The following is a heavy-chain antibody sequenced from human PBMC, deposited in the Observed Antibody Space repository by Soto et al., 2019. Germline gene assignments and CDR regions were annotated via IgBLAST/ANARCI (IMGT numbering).Heavy chain of an antibody. Sequence: GASVKVSCKASGYTFTGYYMRWVRQAPGQGLEWMGWINPNSGGTNYAQKFQGRVTMTRDTSISTAYMELSRLRSDDTAVYYCARPARGYSYAVDYWGQGTLVTVSS. CDR1: GYTFTGYY. V-gene: IGHV1-2*02. J-gene: IGHJ4*02. D-gene: IGHD5-18*01. CDR2: INPNSGGT. CDR3: ARPARGYSYAVDY.